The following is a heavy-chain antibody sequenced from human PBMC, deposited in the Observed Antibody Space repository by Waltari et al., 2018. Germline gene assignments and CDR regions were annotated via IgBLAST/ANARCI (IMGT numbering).Heavy chain of an antibody. V-gene: IGHV4-39*07. CDR3: AREGEQQLPPWLD. Sequence: QLQLQESGPGLVKPSETLSLTCTVSAGSISSSSYYWGWIRQPPGKGLEWIGSIYYSGSTYYNPSLKSRVTISVDTSKNQFSLKLSSVTAADTAVYYCAREGEQQLPPWLDWGQGTLVTVSS. CDR2: IYYSGST. CDR1: AGSISSSSYY. J-gene: IGHJ4*02. D-gene: IGHD6-13*01.